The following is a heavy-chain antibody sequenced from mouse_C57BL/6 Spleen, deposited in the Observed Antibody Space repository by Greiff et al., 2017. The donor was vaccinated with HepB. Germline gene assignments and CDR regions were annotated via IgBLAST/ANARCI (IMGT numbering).Heavy chain of an antibody. CDR1: GFTFSDYG. CDR2: ISSGSSTI. Sequence: EVQLVESGGGLVKPGGSLKLSCAASGFTFSDYGMHWVRQAPEKGLEWVAYISSGSSTIYYADTVKGRFTISRDNAKNTLFLQMTSLRSEDTAIYYCARPGITTAYYAMDYWGQGTSVTVSS. J-gene: IGHJ4*01. CDR3: ARPGITTAYYAMDY. D-gene: IGHD1-2*01. V-gene: IGHV5-17*01.